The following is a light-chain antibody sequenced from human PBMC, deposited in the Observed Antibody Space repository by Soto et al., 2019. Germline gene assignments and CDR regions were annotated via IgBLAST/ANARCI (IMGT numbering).Light chain of an antibody. Sequence: EIVMTQSPATLSVSPGGRATLSCRASQRVSTNLAWYQQKPGQAPRLLIYGASTRATGIPGRFSGSGAETEFTLTISNLQSEDFAVYYCQQYSDWPPTYTFGQGTKLEIK. V-gene: IGKV3-15*01. CDR1: QRVSTN. CDR2: GAS. J-gene: IGKJ2*01. CDR3: QQYSDWPPTYT.